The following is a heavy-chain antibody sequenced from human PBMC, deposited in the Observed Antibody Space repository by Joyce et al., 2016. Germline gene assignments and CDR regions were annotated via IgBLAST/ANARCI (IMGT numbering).Heavy chain of an antibody. V-gene: IGHV3-21*02. J-gene: IGHJ6*02. D-gene: IGHD2-21*01. CDR3: ARGGLVYDYSMDV. CDR2: ISGDRRFR. Sequence: EVQLVESGGGLVKPGGSLKISCAASGFMFSTSSMSWFRQAPGKGLEWVSAISGDRRFRFHADSVRGRFTVSRDNAENSLYLQMKSLRVEDTAVYFCARGGLVYDYSMDVWGQGTTVIVSS. CDR1: GFMFSTSS.